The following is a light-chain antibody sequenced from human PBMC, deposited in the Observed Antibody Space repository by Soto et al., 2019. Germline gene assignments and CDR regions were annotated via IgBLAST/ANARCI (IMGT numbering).Light chain of an antibody. Sequence: QSVLTQPPSASGTTGQRVTISCSGSSSNIGTTSVNWYQQLPGTAPKLLIYYTDQRPSGVPDRFSGSESGTSASLAISALQSEDEADYYCAAWDDSLNGWVFGGGTKLTVL. CDR2: YTD. CDR3: AAWDDSLNGWV. CDR1: SSNIGTTS. J-gene: IGLJ3*02. V-gene: IGLV1-44*01.